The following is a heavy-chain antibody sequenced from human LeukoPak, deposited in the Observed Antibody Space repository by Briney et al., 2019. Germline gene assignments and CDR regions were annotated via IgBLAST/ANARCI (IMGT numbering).Heavy chain of an antibody. CDR2: IYSGGST. CDR1: GFTVSSNY. Sequence: GGSLRLSCAASGFTVSSNYMSWVRQAPGKGLEWVSVIYSGGSTYYADSVKGRFTISRDNSRNTLYLRMNSLRVEDTAVYYCARDSKTYYYDLWGQGALVTVSS. J-gene: IGHJ4*02. D-gene: IGHD3-22*01. CDR3: ARDSKTYYYDL. V-gene: IGHV3-53*01.